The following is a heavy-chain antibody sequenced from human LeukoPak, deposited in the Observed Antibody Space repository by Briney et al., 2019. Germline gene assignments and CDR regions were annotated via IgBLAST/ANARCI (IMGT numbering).Heavy chain of an antibody. CDR1: GGSISSGGYS. CDR2: IYHSGST. J-gene: IGHJ4*02. V-gene: IGHV4-30-2*01. D-gene: IGHD2-2*01. Sequence: SQTLSLTCAVSGGSISSGGYSWSWIRQPPGKCLEWIGYIYHSGSTYYNPSLKSRVTISVDRSKNQFSLKLSSGTAADTAVYYCARGGDIVVVPAATFDYWGQGTLVTVSS. CDR3: ARGGDIVVVPAATFDY.